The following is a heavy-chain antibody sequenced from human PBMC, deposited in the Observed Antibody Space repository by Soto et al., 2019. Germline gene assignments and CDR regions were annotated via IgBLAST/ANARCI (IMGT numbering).Heavy chain of an antibody. CDR3: ASGGGRGSYIY. V-gene: IGHV1-18*01. J-gene: IGHJ4*02. Sequence: QAQLVQSGAELKKPGASVRVSCKASGYTFTTYGITWVRQAPGQGLEWMGWISTNDGNTNYAQKVQGRVTMTTDTSTSPAYMELRSLRSDDTAVYYCASGGGRGSYIYWGQGTQVTVSS. D-gene: IGHD1-26*01. CDR2: ISTNDGNT. CDR1: GYTFTTYG.